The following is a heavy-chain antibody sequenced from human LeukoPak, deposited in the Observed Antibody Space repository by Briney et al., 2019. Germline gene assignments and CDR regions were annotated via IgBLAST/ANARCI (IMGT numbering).Heavy chain of an antibody. Sequence: GGSLRLSCAASGFTFSSYGMHWVRQAPGKGLEWVAFIQYDGSNKFYADSVKGRFTISRDNSKNTLYLQMNSLRAEDTAVYYCAKDSSYGLGSYAIDPWGQGTLVTVSS. D-gene: IGHD3-10*01. CDR3: AKDSSYGLGSYAIDP. CDR1: GFTFSSYG. V-gene: IGHV3-30*02. J-gene: IGHJ5*02. CDR2: IQYDGSNK.